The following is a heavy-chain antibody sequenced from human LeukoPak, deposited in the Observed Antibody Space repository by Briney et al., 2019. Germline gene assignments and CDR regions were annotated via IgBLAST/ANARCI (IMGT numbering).Heavy chain of an antibody. CDR2: INHSGST. CDR3: ARALSSGYYSLNY. CDR1: GGSFSGYY. J-gene: IGHJ4*02. V-gene: IGHV4-34*01. Sequence: KPSETLSLTCAVYGGSFSGYYWSWIRQPPGKGLEWIGEINHSGSTNYNPSLKSRVTISVDTSKNQFPLKLSSVTAADTAVYYCARALSSGYYSLNYWGQGTLVTVSS. D-gene: IGHD3-22*01.